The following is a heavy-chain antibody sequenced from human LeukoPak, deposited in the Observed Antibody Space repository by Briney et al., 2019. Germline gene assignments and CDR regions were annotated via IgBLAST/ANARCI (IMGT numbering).Heavy chain of an antibody. CDR1: GFIFSNYG. Sequence: GGSLRLSCGASGFIFSNYGMHWVRQAPGKGLEWVTFIRYDGTNKDYAESVKGRFTISRDNSKNMLYLQMNSLRAEDTAVYYCAKRYNWNVDYWGQGTLVTVSS. D-gene: IGHD1-20*01. CDR3: AKRYNWNVDY. J-gene: IGHJ4*02. V-gene: IGHV3-30*02. CDR2: IRYDGTNK.